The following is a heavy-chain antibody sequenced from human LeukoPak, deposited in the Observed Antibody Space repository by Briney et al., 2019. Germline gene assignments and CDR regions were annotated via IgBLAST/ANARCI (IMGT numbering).Heavy chain of an antibody. CDR2: IKSKTDGGTT. J-gene: IGHJ3*02. D-gene: IGHD2-21*02. CDR1: GFPFSNAW. V-gene: IGHV3-15*01. CDR3: TTANIYCGGGCWTRAFDI. Sequence: GGSLRLSCAASGFPFSNAWMSWVRQAPGKGLEWVGRIKSKTDGGTTDYAAPVKGRLIISRDDSKNTLYLQMNSLKTEDTAVYYCTTANIYCGGGCWTRAFDIWGQGTMVTVSS.